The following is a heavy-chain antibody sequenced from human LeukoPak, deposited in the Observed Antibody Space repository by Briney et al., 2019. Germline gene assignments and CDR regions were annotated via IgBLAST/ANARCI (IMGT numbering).Heavy chain of an antibody. CDR1: GFTFSSYA. J-gene: IGHJ3*02. D-gene: IGHD1-26*01. Sequence: GGSLRLSCAASGFTFSSYAMHWVRQAPGKGLEYVSAISSNRGSTYYANSVKGRFTISRDNSKNTLYLQMNSLRAEDTAVYYCARGGSYLSAFDIWGQGTMVTVSS. CDR2: ISSNRGST. V-gene: IGHV3-64*01. CDR3: ARGGSYLSAFDI.